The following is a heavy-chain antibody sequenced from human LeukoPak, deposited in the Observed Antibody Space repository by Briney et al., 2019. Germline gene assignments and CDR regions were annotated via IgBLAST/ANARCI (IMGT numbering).Heavy chain of an antibody. V-gene: IGHV3-74*01. J-gene: IGHJ4*02. CDR2: IKSDGSST. Sequence: SGGSLRLSCAASGFTFDDYGMSWVRQAPGEGLEWVSRIKSDGSSTSYADSVKGRFTISRDNAKNTLYLQMNNLRADDTAVYYCARDVEMATLSYFEYWGQGILVTVSS. CDR1: GFTFDDYG. CDR3: ARDVEMATLSYFEY. D-gene: IGHD5-24*01.